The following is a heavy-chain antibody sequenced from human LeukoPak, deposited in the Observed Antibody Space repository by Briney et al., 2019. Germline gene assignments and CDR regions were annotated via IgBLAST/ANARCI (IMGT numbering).Heavy chain of an antibody. CDR1: GGSISSYY. V-gene: IGHV4-59*12. J-gene: IGHJ6*03. D-gene: IGHD3-10*01. CDR2: IYYSGST. Sequence: SETLSLTCTVSGGSISSYYWSWIRQPPGKGLEWIGYIYYSGSTNYNPSLKSRVTISVDTSKNQFSLKLSSVTAADTAVYYCARARITMVRGVKTYYYMDVWGKGTTVTVSS. CDR3: ARARITMVRGVKTYYYMDV.